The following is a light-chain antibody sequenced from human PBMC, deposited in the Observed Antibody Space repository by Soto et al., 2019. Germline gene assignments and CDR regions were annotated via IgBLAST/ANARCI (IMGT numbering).Light chain of an antibody. CDR3: QQYGSSPTP. CDR2: GAS. CDR1: QSVTSNY. V-gene: IGKV3-20*01. Sequence: IGLSQSAGTLSLSPGERATLSCRASQSVTSNYLAWYRQKPSQAPRLLIFGASIRDTGIPDRFSGSGSGTDFTLTISRLEPEDFAVYHCQQYGSSPTPFGLGTKVDIK. J-gene: IGKJ1*01.